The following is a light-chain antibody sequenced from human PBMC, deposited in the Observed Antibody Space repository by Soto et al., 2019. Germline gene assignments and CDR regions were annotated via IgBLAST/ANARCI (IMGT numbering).Light chain of an antibody. V-gene: IGKV3-11*01. CDR1: QTVGVR. Sequence: EIVLTQSPATLSSSPGERSTLSCRASQTVGVRLAWYQHKPGQAPRLIIYEAYNRAAGIPARFSGSGSGTDFTLTITSLETEDFAFYYCHQRQRWPRTFGQGTKVDIK. CDR3: HQRQRWPRT. CDR2: EAY. J-gene: IGKJ1*01.